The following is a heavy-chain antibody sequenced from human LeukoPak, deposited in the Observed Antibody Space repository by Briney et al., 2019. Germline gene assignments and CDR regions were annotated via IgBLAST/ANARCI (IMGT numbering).Heavy chain of an antibody. CDR2: NIPIFGPA. Sequence: PSVQLTCKTHRGTFSSYATSCVRQAPGHALEWMQANIPIFGPANYAQKCQGRVTITADKSTSTAYMELSSLRSEDTAVYYCARDLGYCSSTSCYHNYYYYYGMDVWGKGTTVTVSS. D-gene: IGHD2-2*01. CDR3: ARDLGYCSSTSCYHNYYYYYGMDV. J-gene: IGHJ6*04. CDR1: RGTFSSYA. V-gene: IGHV1-69*06.